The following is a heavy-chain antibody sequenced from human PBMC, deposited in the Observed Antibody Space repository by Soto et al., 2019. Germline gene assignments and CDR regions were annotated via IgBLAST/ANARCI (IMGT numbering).Heavy chain of an antibody. CDR1: GGSITSHY. J-gene: IGHJ6*02. V-gene: IGHV4-59*08. D-gene: IGHD3-10*01. CDR3: ARQGFGQLHGLVDV. Sequence: SETLSLTCSVSGGSITSHYCSWFRQPPGKGLEWIRYIHPSGSTSYNTSLNSRVTMSVDTSKSQFSLKMSSVTAADTSLYYCARQGFGQLHGLVDVWGPGTTVTVSS. CDR2: IHPSGST.